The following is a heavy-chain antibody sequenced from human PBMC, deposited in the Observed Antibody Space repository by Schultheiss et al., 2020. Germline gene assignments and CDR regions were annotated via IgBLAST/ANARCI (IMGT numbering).Heavy chain of an antibody. CDR1: GGSFSGYY. CDR3: ARRIGAVPAAKKHWFDP. CDR2: IYYSGTT. D-gene: IGHD2-2*01. J-gene: IGHJ5*02. V-gene: IGHV4-59*12. Sequence: SETLSLTCTVSGGSFSGYYWSWIRQPPGKGLEWIGYIYYSGTTHYNSSLKSRVTISLDTSENQFSLRLSSVTAADTAVYYCARRIGAVPAAKKHWFDPWGQGTLVTVSS.